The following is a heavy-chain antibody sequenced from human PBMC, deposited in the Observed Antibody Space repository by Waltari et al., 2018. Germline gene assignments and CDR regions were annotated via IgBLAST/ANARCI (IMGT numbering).Heavy chain of an antibody. V-gene: IGHV3-53*02. CDR2: IYSGGNT. J-gene: IGHJ3*01. CDR3: ARIIRDGPSGFYGIAAFDL. CDR1: GFTVSDTY. D-gene: IGHD3-22*01. Sequence: DVQLVETGGGLIQPGGSLRLLSSVSGFTVSDTYMTWARQAPAKGLEWVSVIYSGGNTYYAASVTGRFTISRDNINNILFLQMNNLRAEDTATYYCARIIRDGPSGFYGIAAFDLWGQGTMVTVSS.